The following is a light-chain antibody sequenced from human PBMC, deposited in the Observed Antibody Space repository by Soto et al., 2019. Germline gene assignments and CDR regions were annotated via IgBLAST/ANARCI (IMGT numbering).Light chain of an antibody. CDR2: KAS. Sequence: DIQMTQSPSTLSASVGDRVTITCRASQSISSWLAWYQQKPGKAPKLLIYKASSLESGVPSRFSGSGSGTEFTLPNSSLQPDDFAPYYCQQYNSYSGYTFGQGTKLEIK. CDR1: QSISSW. CDR3: QQYNSYSGYT. V-gene: IGKV1-5*03. J-gene: IGKJ2*01.